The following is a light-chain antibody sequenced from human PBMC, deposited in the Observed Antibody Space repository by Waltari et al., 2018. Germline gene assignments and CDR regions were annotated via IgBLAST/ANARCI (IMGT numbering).Light chain of an antibody. CDR2: QDT. J-gene: IGLJ2*01. CDR3: QAWNTFIL. CDR1: KLGDAY. Sequence: SSELSQPPSISVSPGPTASIICPGDKLGDAYTSWYQQKPGQSPLLIIYQDTKRPSGIPERFSGSNSGNTATLTISGTQPLDEADYYCQAWNTFILFGGGTKLTVL. V-gene: IGLV3-1*01.